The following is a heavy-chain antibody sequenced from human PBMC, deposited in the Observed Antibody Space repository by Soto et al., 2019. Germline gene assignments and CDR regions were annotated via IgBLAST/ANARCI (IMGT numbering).Heavy chain of an antibody. D-gene: IGHD4-17*01. V-gene: IGHV3-48*02. CDR3: AREPSGGDDYGDPRES. Sequence: GGSLRLSCEDSGFIFSDFSMNWVRQAPRKGLEWVSYISSGSITIYYADSVRGRFTISRDNAKNSLYLQMNSLRDEDTAVYYCAREPSGGDDYGDPRESWGQGTLVNVSS. CDR2: ISSGSITI. CDR1: GFIFSDFS. J-gene: IGHJ5*02.